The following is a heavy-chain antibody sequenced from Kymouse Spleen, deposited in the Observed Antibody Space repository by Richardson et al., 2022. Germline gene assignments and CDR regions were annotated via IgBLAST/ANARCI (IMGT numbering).Heavy chain of an antibody. CDR1: GFTFSSYS. D-gene: IGHD1-26*01. CDR3: ARERSGSYYHYYYYGMDV. Sequence: EVQLVESGGGLVKPGGSLRLSCAASGFTFSSYSMNWVRQAPGKGLEWVSSISSSSSYIYYADSVKGRFTISRDNAKNSLYLQMNSLRAEDTAVYYCARERSGSYYHYYYYGMDVWGQGTTVTVSS. CDR2: ISSSSSYI. V-gene: IGHV3-21*03. J-gene: IGHJ6*02.